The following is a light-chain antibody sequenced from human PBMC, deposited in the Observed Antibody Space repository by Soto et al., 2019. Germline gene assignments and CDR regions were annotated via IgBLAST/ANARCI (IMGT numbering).Light chain of an antibody. V-gene: IGKV1-5*03. CDR3: QQYNSYSWT. CDR2: KAS. Sequence: EIQMTQSPSTLSASVGDTVTITCRASQSFSNWLAWYQQKPGKAPKFLIYKASTLESGVPSRLTGSGSGTEITLTISSLQPDDFATYYCQQYNSYSWTFGHGTKVEIK. J-gene: IGKJ1*01. CDR1: QSFSNW.